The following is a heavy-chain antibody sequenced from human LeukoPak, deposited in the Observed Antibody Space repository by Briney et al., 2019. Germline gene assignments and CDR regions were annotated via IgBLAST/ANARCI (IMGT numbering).Heavy chain of an antibody. CDR2: MGFGGVDK. D-gene: IGHD4-23*01. CDR1: GFIFNNFG. J-gene: IGHJ4*02. V-gene: IGHV3-30*02. Sequence: GGSLRLSCAASGFIFNNFGMHWVRQAPGKGLELVAFMGFGGVDKYYADSVKGRFTISKDNSKATLYLQMNSLRPEDTAIYYCAKDLHGGYSSDYWGQGTLVTVSS. CDR3: AKDLHGGYSSDY.